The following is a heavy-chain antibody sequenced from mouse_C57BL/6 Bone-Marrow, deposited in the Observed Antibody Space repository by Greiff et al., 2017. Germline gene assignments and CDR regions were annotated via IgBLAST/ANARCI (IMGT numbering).Heavy chain of an antibody. CDR1: GFTFSSYA. J-gene: IGHJ2*01. Sequence: EVKLVESGGGLVKPGGSLKLSCAASGFTFSSYAMSWVRQTPEKRLEWVATIRDGGSYTYYPDNVKGRFTISRDNVKNSLYLKKSHLRSENTARYYCARENYYGSSFYFDYWGQGTTLTVSS. D-gene: IGHD1-1*01. CDR2: IRDGGSYT. V-gene: IGHV5-4*01. CDR3: ARENYYGSSFYFDY.